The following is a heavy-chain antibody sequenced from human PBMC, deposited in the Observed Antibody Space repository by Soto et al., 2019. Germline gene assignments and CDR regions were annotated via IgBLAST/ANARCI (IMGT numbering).Heavy chain of an antibody. CDR1: GFTFSSYG. D-gene: IGHD5-18*01. J-gene: IGHJ4*02. Sequence: GGSLRLSCAASGFTFSSYGMHWVRQAPGKGLELVAVIWYDGSNKNYADSVKGRFTISRDNSKNTLYLQMNSLRAEDTAVYYCARDRRSGYGYGALEHWGPGTLVTVPS. V-gene: IGHV3-33*01. CDR2: IWYDGSNK. CDR3: ARDRRSGYGYGALEH.